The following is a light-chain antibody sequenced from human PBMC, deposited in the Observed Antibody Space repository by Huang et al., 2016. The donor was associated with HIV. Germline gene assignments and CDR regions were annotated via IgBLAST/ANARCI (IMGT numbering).Light chain of an antibody. J-gene: IGKJ4*01. CDR1: QSVDTY. CDR3: QQRSTWPPT. CDR2: DAS. V-gene: IGKV3-11*01. Sequence: EIVLTQSPVTLSKSPGQIATLSCRASQSVDTYLAWYQQKPGQAPTLLIYDASNRATGIPARFSGSGSGTDFTLTISSLEPDDFAVYFCQQRSTWPPTFGGGTTMEIK.